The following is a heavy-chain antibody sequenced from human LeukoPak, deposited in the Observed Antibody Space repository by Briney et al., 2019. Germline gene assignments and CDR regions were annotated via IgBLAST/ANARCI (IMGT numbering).Heavy chain of an antibody. V-gene: IGHV4-61*02. CDR2: IYSSGGT. CDR3: ANGPIDLKTGITAYFDC. Sequence: PSETLSLTCTVSGGSISSGIYYWSWIPQPAGKGLEWIGRIYSSGGTNYNPSLKSRVTISVDTSKNQFPLRLSSVTAADTAVYYCANGPIDLKTGITAYFDCWGQGTLVTVSS. CDR1: GGSISSGIYY. J-gene: IGHJ4*02. D-gene: IGHD6-13*01.